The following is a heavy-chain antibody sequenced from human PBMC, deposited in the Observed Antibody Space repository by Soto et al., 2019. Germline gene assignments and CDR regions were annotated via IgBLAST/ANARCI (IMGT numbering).Heavy chain of an antibody. V-gene: IGHV3-30*18. CDR3: AKDTVDYDFWSGYYYYGMDV. Sequence: PCGSLRLSCAASGFTFSSYGMPWVRQAPGKGLEWVAVISYDGSNKYYADSVKGRFTISRDNSKNTLYLQMNSLRAEDTAVYYCAKDTVDYDFWSGYYYYGMDVWGQGTTVTAP. J-gene: IGHJ6*02. CDR1: GFTFSSYG. CDR2: ISYDGSNK. D-gene: IGHD3-3*01.